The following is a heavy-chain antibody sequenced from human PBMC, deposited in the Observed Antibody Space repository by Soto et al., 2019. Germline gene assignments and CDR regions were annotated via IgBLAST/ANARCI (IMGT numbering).Heavy chain of an antibody. CDR2: INTAGDT. Sequence: EVQLVESGGGLVQPGGSLRLSCAASGFTFSRYDMEWVRQATGKGLEWVSGINTAGDTHYPGSVKGRFTISRENAKSSLYLQMNSLRAEDTAVYYCARGPGVQSPTDYWGQGTLVTVSS. CDR3: ARGPGVQSPTDY. V-gene: IGHV3-13*01. J-gene: IGHJ4*02. D-gene: IGHD7-27*01. CDR1: GFTFSRYD.